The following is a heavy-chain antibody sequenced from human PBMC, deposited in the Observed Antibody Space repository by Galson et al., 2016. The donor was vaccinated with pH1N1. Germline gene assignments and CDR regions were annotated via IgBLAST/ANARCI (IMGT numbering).Heavy chain of an antibody. Sequence: SVKVSCKASGGTFSSFGISWVRQAPGQGLEWMGGIIGMFAKTNYAQKFQGRVTITADELTSTAYMDLSSLTSEDTAVYYSARSPGYMVTALDNWGHGTLVTVSS. V-gene: IGHV1-69*13. D-gene: IGHD2-21*02. J-gene: IGHJ4*01. CDR1: GGTFSSFG. CDR3: ARSPGYMVTALDN. CDR2: IIGMFAKT.